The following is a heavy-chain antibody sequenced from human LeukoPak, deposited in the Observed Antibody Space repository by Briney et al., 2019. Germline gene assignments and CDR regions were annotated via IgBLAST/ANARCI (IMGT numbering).Heavy chain of an antibody. CDR3: ARGLYDSSGYYPFDY. Sequence: PSETLSLTCTVSGGSISSYYWSWIRQPAGKGLEWIGRIYTSGSANYNPSLKSRVTMSVDTSKNQFSLKLSSVTAADTAVYYCARGLYDSSGYYPFDYWGQGTLVTVSS. D-gene: IGHD3-22*01. CDR2: IYTSGSA. CDR1: GGSISSYY. V-gene: IGHV4-4*07. J-gene: IGHJ4*02.